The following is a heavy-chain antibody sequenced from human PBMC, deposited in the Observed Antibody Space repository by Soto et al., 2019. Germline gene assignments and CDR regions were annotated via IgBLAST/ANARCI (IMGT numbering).Heavy chain of an antibody. CDR3: AREGLVLVPTTVNSDYYYYAMDV. D-gene: IGHD2-15*01. CDR2: IIPRSATS. V-gene: IGHV1-69*12. CDR1: GDTFSTYT. J-gene: IGHJ6*02. Sequence: QVQLVQSGTEVKKPGSSVKVSCKASGDTFSTYTITWMRQAPGQGLEWMGGIIPRSATSNYAQRFQGRVTFTADESTSTAXXXLXXLRPEETAVYYCAREGLVLVPTTVNSDYYYYAMDVWGQGTTVTVSS.